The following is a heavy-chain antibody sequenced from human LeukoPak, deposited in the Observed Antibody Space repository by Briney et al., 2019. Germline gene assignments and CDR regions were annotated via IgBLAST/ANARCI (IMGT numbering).Heavy chain of an antibody. CDR1: GYTFTSYG. CDR2: INPNSGGT. Sequence: ASVKVSCKASGYTFTSYGISWVRQAPGQGLEWMGWINPNSGGTNYAQKFQGRVTMTRDTSISTAYMELSRLRSDDTAVYYCARDRLLVAAAGNWFDPWGQGTLVTVSS. V-gene: IGHV1-2*02. D-gene: IGHD6-13*01. J-gene: IGHJ5*02. CDR3: ARDRLLVAAAGNWFDP.